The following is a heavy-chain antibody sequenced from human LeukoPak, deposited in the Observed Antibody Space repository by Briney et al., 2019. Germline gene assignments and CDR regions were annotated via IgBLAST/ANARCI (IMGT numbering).Heavy chain of an antibody. CDR2: IYYSGST. CDR3: AREVKRDGYNIPGWFDP. CDR1: NDSISSGAYY. D-gene: IGHD5-24*01. Sequence: SETLSLTCTVSNDSISSGAYYWSWIRQPPGKGLEWIGYIYYSGSTYYNPSLKSRVTISVDTSKNQFSLKLSSVTAADTAVYYCAREVKRDGYNIPGWFDPWGQGTLVTVSS. J-gene: IGHJ5*02. V-gene: IGHV4-30-4*08.